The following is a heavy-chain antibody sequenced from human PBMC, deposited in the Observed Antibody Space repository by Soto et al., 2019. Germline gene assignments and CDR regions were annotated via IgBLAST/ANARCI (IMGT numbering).Heavy chain of an antibody. CDR1: GFTFSSFA. V-gene: IGHV3-23*01. J-gene: IGHJ2*01. CDR2: ISGSGGST. D-gene: IGHD4-4*01. Sequence: GGSLRLSCAASGFTFSSFAMTWVRQAPGKGLEWVSAISGSGGSTWYADSVKGRFTISRDNSKNTVHLQMNSLRADDTAVYYCARPLWRDDYNWGYFDLWGRGTLVTVSS. CDR3: ARPLWRDDYNWGYFDL.